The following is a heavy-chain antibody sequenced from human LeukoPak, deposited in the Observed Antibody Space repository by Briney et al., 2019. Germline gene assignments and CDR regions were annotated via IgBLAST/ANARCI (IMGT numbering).Heavy chain of an antibody. V-gene: IGHV4-59*01. Sequence: SETLSLTCTVSGGSISSYYWSWIRQPPGKGLEWIGYIYYSGSTNYNPSLKSRVTISVDTSKNQFSLKLSSVTAADTAVYYCAREALYSGSSNAFDIWGQGTMVTVSS. CDR2: IYYSGST. D-gene: IGHD5-12*01. J-gene: IGHJ3*02. CDR3: AREALYSGSSNAFDI. CDR1: GGSISSYY.